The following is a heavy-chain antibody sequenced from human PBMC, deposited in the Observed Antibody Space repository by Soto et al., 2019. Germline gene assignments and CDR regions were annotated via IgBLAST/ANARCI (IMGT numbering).Heavy chain of an antibody. D-gene: IGHD6-19*01. Sequence: PSETLSLTCTVSGGSISSGYWSWIRQPPGKGLEWIGYFHDSGFTNYNTSLRRRVTISVDTSSNQLSLKLTSVTAADTAVYYCAKESIGGWVLHWGQGTLVTVSS. CDR1: GGSISSGY. CDR3: AKESIGGWVLH. V-gene: IGHV4-59*01. CDR2: FHDSGFT. J-gene: IGHJ4*02.